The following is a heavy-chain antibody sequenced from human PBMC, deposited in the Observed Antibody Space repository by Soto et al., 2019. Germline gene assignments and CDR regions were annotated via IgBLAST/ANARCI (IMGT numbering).Heavy chain of an antibody. J-gene: IGHJ4*02. V-gene: IGHV3-23*01. CDR3: AKDLGRFLEWSGYYFDY. D-gene: IGHD3-3*01. Sequence: PGGSLRLSCAASGFTFSSYAMSWVRQAPGKGLEWVSAISGSGGSTYYADSVKGRFTISRDNSKNTLYLQMNSLRAEDTAVYYCAKDLGRFLEWSGYYFDYWGQGTLVTVSS. CDR1: GFTFSSYA. CDR2: ISGSGGST.